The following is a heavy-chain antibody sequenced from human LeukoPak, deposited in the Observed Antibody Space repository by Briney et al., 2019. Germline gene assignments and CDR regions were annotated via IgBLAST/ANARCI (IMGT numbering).Heavy chain of an antibody. CDR3: AREAVVYPLSGRFDP. V-gene: IGHV6-1*01. J-gene: IGHJ5*02. D-gene: IGHD4-23*01. CDR2: TYYRSKWYN. Sequence: SQTLSLTCAISGDSVSSNSAAWNWIRQSPSRGLEWLGRTYYRSKWYNEYAVSVKSRITINPDTSKNQFSLKLSSVTAADTAVYYCAREAVVYPLSGRFDPWGQGTLVTVSS. CDR1: GDSVSSNSAA.